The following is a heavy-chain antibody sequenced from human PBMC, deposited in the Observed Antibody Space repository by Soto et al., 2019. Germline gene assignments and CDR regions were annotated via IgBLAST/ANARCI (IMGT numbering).Heavy chain of an antibody. V-gene: IGHV1-69*13. CDR3: AREAGIAAFEESQRRYSSMDF. CDR1: GGTFSSYA. Sequence: SVKVSCKASGGTFSSYAISWVRQAPGQGLEWMGGIIPIFGTANYAQKFQGRVTITADESTSTAYMELSSLRSEDTAVYYCAREAGIAAFEESQRRYSSMDFCCQGTTGTGS. J-gene: IGHJ6*02. D-gene: IGHD6-13*01. CDR2: IIPIFGTA.